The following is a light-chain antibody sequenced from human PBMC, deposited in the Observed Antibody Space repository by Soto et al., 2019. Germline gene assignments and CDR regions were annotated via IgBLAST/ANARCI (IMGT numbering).Light chain of an antibody. V-gene: IGLV2-14*01. J-gene: IGLJ3*02. CDR2: DVS. Sequence: QSVLTQPASVSGSPGQSITISFTGTSSDVGDYNYVSWYQQHPGKAPKLMIYDVSNRPSGVSYRFSGSKSANTASLTISGLQAEDEADYYCSSYTSSSTQVFGGGTKLTVL. CDR1: SSDVGDYNY. CDR3: SSYTSSSTQV.